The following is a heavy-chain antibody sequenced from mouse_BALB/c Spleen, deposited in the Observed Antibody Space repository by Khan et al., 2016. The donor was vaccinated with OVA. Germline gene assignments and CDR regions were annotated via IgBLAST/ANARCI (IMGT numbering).Heavy chain of an antibody. Sequence: EVQGVESGGGLVKPGGSLKLSCAASGFTFSTYAMSWVRQTPEKRLEWVATISSDGDYTYYPDNVTGRFTISRDNAKNTLYPQMSSLRSEDTAMYYCARSPYGNFAYWGQGTLVTVSA. CDR2: ISSDGDYT. CDR1: GFTFSTYA. J-gene: IGHJ3*01. CDR3: ARSPYGNFAY. V-gene: IGHV5-9-3*01. D-gene: IGHD2-1*01.